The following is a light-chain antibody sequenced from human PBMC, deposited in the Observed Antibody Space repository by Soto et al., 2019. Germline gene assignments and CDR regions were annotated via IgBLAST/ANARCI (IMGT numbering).Light chain of an antibody. CDR1: QSISSW. Sequence: DIQITQSPSTLSAFVGDRVTITCRASQSISSWLAWYQQKPGKAPKVLVYDPSTLESGVPSRFSGSGSGTEFTLTISSLQPDDFATYYCQQYDSYPRTFGQGTRVEI. V-gene: IGKV1-5*01. CDR2: DPS. CDR3: QQYDSYPRT. J-gene: IGKJ1*01.